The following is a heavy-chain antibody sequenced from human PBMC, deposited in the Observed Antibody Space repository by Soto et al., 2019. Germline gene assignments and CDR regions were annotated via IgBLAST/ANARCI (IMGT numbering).Heavy chain of an antibody. CDR1: GGSISSSSYY. V-gene: IGHV4-39*01. Sequence: PSETLSLTCTVCGGSISSSSYYWGWIRQPPGKGLEWIGSIYYSGSTFYNPSLKSRVTISVDTSKNQFSLKLSSVTAADTAVYYCATFYGDYVSYWGQGTLVTVSS. J-gene: IGHJ4*02. CDR2: IYYSGST. D-gene: IGHD4-17*01. CDR3: ATFYGDYVSY.